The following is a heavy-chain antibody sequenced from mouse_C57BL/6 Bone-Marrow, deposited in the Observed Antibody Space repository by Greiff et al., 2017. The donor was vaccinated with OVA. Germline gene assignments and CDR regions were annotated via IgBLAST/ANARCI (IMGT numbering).Heavy chain of an antibody. Sequence: QVQLKQSGAELVKPGASVKISCKASGYAFSSYWMNWVKQRPGKGLEWIGQIYPGDGDTNYNGKFKGKATLTADKSSSTAYMQLSSLTSEDSAVYFCVPTGTLYFDYWGQGTTLTVSS. CDR3: VPTGTLYFDY. J-gene: IGHJ2*01. V-gene: IGHV1-80*01. CDR2: IYPGDGDT. D-gene: IGHD4-1*02. CDR1: GYAFSSYW.